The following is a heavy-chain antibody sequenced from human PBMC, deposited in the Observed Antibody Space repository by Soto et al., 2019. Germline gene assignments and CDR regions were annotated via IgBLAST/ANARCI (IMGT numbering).Heavy chain of an antibody. CDR1: GFTFRDYD. CDR3: ARAYLGRLPRRADYYYAMDV. Sequence: EVKLVESGEGSVQPGESLRLSCAASGFTFRDYDMHWVRQPTGKGLEWVSGLGAADDPYYIASVKGRFSVSRDNAQNSLYLQMNNLRVEDTAVYFCARAYLGRLPRRADYYYAMDVWGRGTTVTVSS. V-gene: IGHV3-13*05. CDR2: LGAADDP. J-gene: IGHJ6*02. D-gene: IGHD1-26*01.